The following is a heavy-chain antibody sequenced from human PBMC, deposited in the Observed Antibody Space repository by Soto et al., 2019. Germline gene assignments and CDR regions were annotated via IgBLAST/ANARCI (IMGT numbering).Heavy chain of an antibody. J-gene: IGHJ5*02. D-gene: IGHD3-9*01. CDR1: GFTFSSYW. Sequence: GGSLRLSCAASGFTFSSYWMHWVRQAPGKGLVWVSRINSDGSSTSYADSVKGRFTISRDNAKNTLYLQMNSLRAEDTAVYYCAPYYDILTGYYLPWFDPWGQGTLVTVSS. CDR2: INSDGSST. CDR3: APYYDILTGYYLPWFDP. V-gene: IGHV3-74*01.